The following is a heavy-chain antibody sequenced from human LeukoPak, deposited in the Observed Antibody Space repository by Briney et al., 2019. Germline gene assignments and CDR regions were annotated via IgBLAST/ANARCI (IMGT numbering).Heavy chain of an antibody. Sequence: WASVKVSCKASGYTFTGYYMHWVRQAPGQGLEWMGWINPNSGGTNYAQKFQGRVTMTRDTSISTAYMELSRLRSDDTAVYYCAVGFGRYCSSTSCYPLDYYYYGMDVWGQGTTVTVSS. J-gene: IGHJ6*02. CDR2: INPNSGGT. V-gene: IGHV1-2*02. CDR3: AVGFGRYCSSTSCYPLDYYYYGMDV. CDR1: GYTFTGYY. D-gene: IGHD2-2*01.